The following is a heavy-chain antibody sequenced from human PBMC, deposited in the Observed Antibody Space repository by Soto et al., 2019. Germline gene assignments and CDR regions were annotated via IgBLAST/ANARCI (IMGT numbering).Heavy chain of an antibody. Sequence: ASVKVSCKASGYTFTSYYMHWVRQAPGQGLEWMGWISAYNGNTNYAQKLQGRVTMTTDTSTSTAYMELRSLRSDDTAVYYCARDLGSGSYYRLYYYYGMDVWGQGTTVTVSS. D-gene: IGHD3-10*01. J-gene: IGHJ6*02. CDR3: ARDLGSGSYYRLYYYYGMDV. CDR2: ISAYNGNT. CDR1: GYTFTSYY. V-gene: IGHV1-18*04.